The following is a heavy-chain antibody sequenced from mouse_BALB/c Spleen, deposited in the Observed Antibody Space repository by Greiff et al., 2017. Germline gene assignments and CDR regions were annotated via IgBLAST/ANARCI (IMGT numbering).Heavy chain of an antibody. V-gene: IGHV3-2*02. Sequence: EVKLMESGPGLVKPSQSLSLTCTVTGYSITSDYAWNWIRQFPGNKLEWMGYISYSGSTSYNPSLKSRISITRDTSKNQFFLQLNSVTTEDTATYYCARSRDYYGSRYAMDYWGQGTSVTVSS. CDR3: ARSRDYYGSRYAMDY. CDR2: ISYSGST. CDR1: GYSITSDYA. J-gene: IGHJ4*01. D-gene: IGHD1-1*01.